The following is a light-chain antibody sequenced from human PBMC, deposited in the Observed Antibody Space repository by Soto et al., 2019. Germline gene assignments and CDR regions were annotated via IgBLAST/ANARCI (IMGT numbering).Light chain of an antibody. Sequence: QSVLTQPPSVSAAPGQKVTISCSGSSSNIGNNYVSWYQQLPGTAPKLVIYDNNKRPSGIPDQFSGSKSGTSATLGITGLQTGDEADYYCGTWDSSLSVYVFGTGTKV. CDR3: GTWDSSLSVYV. J-gene: IGLJ1*01. CDR1: SSNIGNNY. V-gene: IGLV1-51*01. CDR2: DNN.